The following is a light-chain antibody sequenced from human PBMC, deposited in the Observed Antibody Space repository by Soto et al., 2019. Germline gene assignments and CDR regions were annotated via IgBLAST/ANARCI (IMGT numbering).Light chain of an antibody. CDR1: SSDVGVYNY. J-gene: IGLJ1*01. V-gene: IGLV2-14*03. CDR2: DVS. Sequence: QSVLTQPASVSGSPGQSITISCTGTSSDVGVYNYVSWYQRHPGKAPKVMIYDVSNRPSGVSNRFSGSKSGNTASLTISGLQAEDEADYYWRSNTSSNTLGLFFGTGTQLTVL. CDR3: RSNTSSNTLGLF.